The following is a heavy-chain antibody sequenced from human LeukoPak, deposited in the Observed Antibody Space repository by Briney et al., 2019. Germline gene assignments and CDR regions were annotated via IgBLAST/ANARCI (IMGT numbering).Heavy chain of an antibody. CDR1: GFTFYDYG. J-gene: IGHJ3*02. CDR2: INWNGGST. CDR3: ARDRRYYDSKGAFDI. Sequence: GGSLRLSCAASGFTFYDYGMSWVRQAPGKGLEWVSGINWNGGSTGYADSVKGRFTISRDNAKNSLYLQMNSLRAEDTALYYCARDRRYYDSKGAFDIWGQGTMVTVSS. D-gene: IGHD3-22*01. V-gene: IGHV3-20*04.